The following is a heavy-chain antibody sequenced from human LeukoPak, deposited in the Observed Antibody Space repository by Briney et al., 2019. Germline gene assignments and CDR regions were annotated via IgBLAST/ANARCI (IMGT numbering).Heavy chain of an antibody. V-gene: IGHV1-18*01. CDR3: ARDTSSSSWFDAFDI. Sequence: GASVKVSCKASGYTFTSYGISWVRQAPGQGLEWMGWISAYNGNTNYAQKLQGRVTMTTDTSTSTAYMELRSLRSDDTAVYYCARDTSSSSWFDAFDIWGQGTMVTVSS. J-gene: IGHJ3*02. CDR1: GYTFTSYG. CDR2: ISAYNGNT. D-gene: IGHD6-13*01.